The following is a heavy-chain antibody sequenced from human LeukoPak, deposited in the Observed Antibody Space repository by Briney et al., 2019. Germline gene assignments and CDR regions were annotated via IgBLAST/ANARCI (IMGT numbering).Heavy chain of an antibody. CDR3: ARVRNYDILTGRRDYFDY. CDR2: IYYSGST. D-gene: IGHD3-9*01. Sequence: SETLSLTCTVSGGSISSGGYYWSWVRQHPGKGLEWIGYIYYSGSTYYNPSLKSRVTISVDTSKNQFSLKLSSVTAADTAVYYCARVRNYDILTGRRDYFDYWGQGTLVTVSS. CDR1: GGSISSGGYY. J-gene: IGHJ4*02. V-gene: IGHV4-31*03.